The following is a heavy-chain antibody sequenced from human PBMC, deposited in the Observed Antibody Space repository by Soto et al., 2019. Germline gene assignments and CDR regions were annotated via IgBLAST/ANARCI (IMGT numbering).Heavy chain of an antibody. J-gene: IGHJ3*02. V-gene: IGHV3-30*18. CDR1: GFTLSSYG. CDR2: ISYDGDDQ. D-gene: IGHD6-19*01. Sequence: QLVESGGGVVQPGTSLRLSGVASGFTLSSYGMHWVRQAPGKGLEWVAAISYDGDDQYYGDSVRGRFTISRDNSKSTVYLQLNSLSAEDSGVYYCAKDRGHIAVAAITGGGDFPIWGQGTMVAVSS. CDR3: AKDRGHIAVAAITGGGDFPI.